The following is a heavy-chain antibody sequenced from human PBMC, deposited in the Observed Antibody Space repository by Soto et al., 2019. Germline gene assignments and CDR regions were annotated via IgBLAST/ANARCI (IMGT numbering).Heavy chain of an antibody. V-gene: IGHV4-39*01. CDR1: GGSISSRGDY. CDR2: IYYNGNA. Sequence: QLQLQESGPGLVKPSETLSLTCFVSGGSISSRGDYWVWIRQSPGKGLEWIGNIYYNGNAYYNPSFKSRCTISVDTYMSQFSLTLRSVTAADTAVYYCAKSGGIIVIPDYWGQGTRVTVSS. CDR3: AKSGGIIVIPDY. D-gene: IGHD3-16*02. J-gene: IGHJ4*02.